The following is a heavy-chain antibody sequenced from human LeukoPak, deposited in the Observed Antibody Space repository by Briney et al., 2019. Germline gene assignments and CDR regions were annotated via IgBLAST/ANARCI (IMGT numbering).Heavy chain of an antibody. Sequence: KASETLSLTCAVYGGSITGYYWSWIRQTPGRGLEWVGEIHYTGATSYNPSLKSRATISTDTSKNQFSLRLSSVTAADTAVYYCARGNILTGYCFDFWGQGALVTASS. CDR2: IHYTGAT. CDR1: GGSITGYY. J-gene: IGHJ4*02. V-gene: IGHV4-34*01. D-gene: IGHD3-9*01. CDR3: ARGNILTGYCFDF.